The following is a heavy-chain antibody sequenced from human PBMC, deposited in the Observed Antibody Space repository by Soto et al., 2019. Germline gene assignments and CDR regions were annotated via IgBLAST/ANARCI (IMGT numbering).Heavy chain of an antibody. V-gene: IGHV3-7*01. D-gene: IGHD3-16*01. CDR3: AGSTRRWGV. Sequence: EVQVVESGGGLVQPGGSLRLSCVASGFTSSNYWMNWVRQAPGKGLEWVANIKQDGSEKNYVDSVKGRFTISRDNSMNSLYLQMNGLRADDTAVDYCAGSTRRWGVWGKGTTVNVSS. CDR2: IKQDGSEK. CDR1: GFTSSNYW. J-gene: IGHJ6*04.